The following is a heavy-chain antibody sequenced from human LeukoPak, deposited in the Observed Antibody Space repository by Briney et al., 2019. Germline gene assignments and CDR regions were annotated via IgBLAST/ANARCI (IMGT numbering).Heavy chain of an antibody. CDR2: INHSGST. CDR3: ARGVGQYGSGSYLDY. V-gene: IGHV4-34*01. D-gene: IGHD3-10*01. Sequence: SETLSLTCAVYGGSFSGYYWSWIRQPPGKGLEWIGEINHSGSTNYNPSLKSRVTISVDTSKNQFSLKLSSVTAADTAVYYCARGVGQYGSGSYLDYWGQGTLVTVSS. J-gene: IGHJ4*02. CDR1: GGSFSGYY.